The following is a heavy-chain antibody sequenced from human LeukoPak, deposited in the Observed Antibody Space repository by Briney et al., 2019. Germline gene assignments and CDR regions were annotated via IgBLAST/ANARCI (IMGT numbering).Heavy chain of an antibody. CDR3: AGARHGDYRWDY. Sequence: KVSCKDSGYSFTNYWIGWVRQMPGEGLGWMGIIHSADSNTKYSPSFQGQVTISADKSISTAYLQWSGLKASDTAMYYCAGARHGDYRWDYWGQGTLVTVSS. V-gene: IGHV5-51*01. J-gene: IGHJ4*02. CDR1: GYSFTNYW. CDR2: IHSADSNT. D-gene: IGHD4-17*01.